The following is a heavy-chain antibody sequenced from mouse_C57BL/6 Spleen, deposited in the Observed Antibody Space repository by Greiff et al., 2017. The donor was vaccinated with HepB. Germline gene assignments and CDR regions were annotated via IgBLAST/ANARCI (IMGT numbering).Heavy chain of an antibody. V-gene: IGHV2-6-1*01. J-gene: IGHJ1*03. D-gene: IGHD1-1*01. CDR1: GFSLTSYG. Sequence: LQESGPGLVAPSQSLSITCTVSGFSLTSYGVHWVRQPPGKGLEWLVVIWSDGSTTYNSALKSRLSISKDNSKSQVFLKMNSLQTDDTAMYYGARHGYYGSSYLWYFDVWGTGTTVTVSS. CDR3: ARHGYYGSSYLWYFDV. CDR2: IWSDGST.